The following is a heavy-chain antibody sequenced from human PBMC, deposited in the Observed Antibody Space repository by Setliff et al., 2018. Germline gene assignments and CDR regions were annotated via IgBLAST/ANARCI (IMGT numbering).Heavy chain of an antibody. D-gene: IGHD5-18*01. Sequence: ASVKVSCKVSGSTVTESSMHWVRQAPGKGLEWMGGFDPEDGERIYAQHFQGRLTMTEDTSTDTAYMELSSLRSGDTAVYYCVREGVDTRSSTDYRYYMDVWGKGTTVTVSS. J-gene: IGHJ6*03. CDR1: GSTVTESS. V-gene: IGHV1-24*01. CDR2: FDPEDGER. CDR3: VREGVDTRSSTDYRYYMDV.